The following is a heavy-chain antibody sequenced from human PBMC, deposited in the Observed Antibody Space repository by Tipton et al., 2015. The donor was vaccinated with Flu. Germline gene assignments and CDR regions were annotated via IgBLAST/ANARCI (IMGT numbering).Heavy chain of an antibody. D-gene: IGHD3-9*01. V-gene: IGHV4-38-2*02. CDR1: GDSMRRDYF. J-gene: IGHJ3*02. CDR2: IHYSGSA. Sequence: TLSLTCTVSGDSMRRDYFWGWIRQAPGKGLEWIDNIHYSGSANYNPSLKSRVTISVDTSKNQFSLRLTSVTAADTAVYYCARDTFYHDWITYDDAFDIWGQGKMVSVSS. CDR3: ARDTFYHDWITYDDAFDI.